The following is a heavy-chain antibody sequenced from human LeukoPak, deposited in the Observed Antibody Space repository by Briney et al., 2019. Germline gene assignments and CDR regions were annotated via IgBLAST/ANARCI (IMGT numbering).Heavy chain of an antibody. CDR2: ISYDGSNK. J-gene: IGHJ5*02. CDR3: AKDGAGSWFGKAT. V-gene: IGHV3-30*18. D-gene: IGHD6-13*01. Sequence: GGSLRLSCAASGFTFSSFGMQWVRQAPGKGLEWVALISYDGSNKHYADSVKGRFTISRDNSKNTLYLQMNGLRPEDTAVYYCAKDGAGSWFGKATWGQGTLVTVSS. CDR1: GFTFSSFG.